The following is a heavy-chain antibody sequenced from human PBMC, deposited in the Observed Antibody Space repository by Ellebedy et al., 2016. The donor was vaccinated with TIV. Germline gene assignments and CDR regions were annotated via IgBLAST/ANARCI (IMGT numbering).Heavy chain of an antibody. J-gene: IGHJ4*02. D-gene: IGHD5-12*01. CDR2: IYYSGST. Sequence: SETLSLTCTVSGGSISSYYWSWIRQPPGKGLEWIGYIYYSGSTNYNPSLKSRVTISVDTSKNQFSLKLSSVTAADTAVYYCARVIESGYDLPIFDYWGQGTLVTVSS. V-gene: IGHV4-59*01. CDR1: GGSISSYY. CDR3: ARVIESGYDLPIFDY.